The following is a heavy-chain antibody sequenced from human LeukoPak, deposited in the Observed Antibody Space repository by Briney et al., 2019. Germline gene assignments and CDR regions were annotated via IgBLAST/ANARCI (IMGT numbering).Heavy chain of an antibody. V-gene: IGHV1-8*01. CDR1: GYTFTSYD. D-gene: IGHD6-6*01. CDR2: VNPNSGNT. J-gene: IGHJ4*02. CDR3: ARGAWTSSFDY. Sequence: ASVKVSCKASGYTFTSYDFNWVRQATGQGLEWMGWVNPNSGNTAYAQNFQGRVTMTSDTSINTAYMELSSLRSEDTAVYYCARGAWTSSFDYWGQGTLVTVSS.